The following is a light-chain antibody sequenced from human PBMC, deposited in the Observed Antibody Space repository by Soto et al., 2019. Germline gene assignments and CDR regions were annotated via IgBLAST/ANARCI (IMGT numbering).Light chain of an antibody. CDR1: QTVNSR. V-gene: IGKV3-11*01. J-gene: IGKJ1*01. CDR2: HTS. CDR3: HQRQSWPRT. Sequence: EIVSTQSPASLSSSPGERAARSCRASQTVNSRLAWYQHKPGQAPRLLIYHTSNRATGIPARFSGSGSGTDFTLTISSLEPEDFAVYYCHQRQSWPRTFGQGTKVDI.